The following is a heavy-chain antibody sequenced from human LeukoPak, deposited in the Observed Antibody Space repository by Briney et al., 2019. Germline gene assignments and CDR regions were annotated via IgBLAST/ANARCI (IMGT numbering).Heavy chain of an antibody. CDR1: GGSISSGDYY. J-gene: IGHJ4*02. CDR2: IYYSGST. CDR3: ARVTSWVWFGELLFDY. D-gene: IGHD3-10*01. Sequence: PSQTLSLTCTVSGGSISSGDYYWSWIRQPPGKGLEWIGYIYYSGSTYYNPSLKSRVTISVDTSKNQFSLKLSSVTAADTAVYYCARVTSWVWFGELLFDYWGQGTLVTVSS. V-gene: IGHV4-30-4*08.